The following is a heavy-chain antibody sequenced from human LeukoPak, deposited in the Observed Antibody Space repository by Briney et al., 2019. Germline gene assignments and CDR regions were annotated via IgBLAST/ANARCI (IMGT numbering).Heavy chain of an antibody. J-gene: IGHJ4*02. V-gene: IGHV3-21*01. D-gene: IGHD6-19*01. Sequence: GGSLRLSCAASGFTFSSYSMNWVRQAPGKGLEWVSSISSSSSYIYCADSVKGRFTISRDNAKNSLYLQMNSLRAEDTAVYYCARVGAVAENYWGQGTLVTVSS. CDR2: ISSSSSYI. CDR1: GFTFSSYS. CDR3: ARVGAVAENY.